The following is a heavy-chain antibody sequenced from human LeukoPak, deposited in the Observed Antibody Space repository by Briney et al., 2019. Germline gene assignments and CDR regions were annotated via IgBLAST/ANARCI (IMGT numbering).Heavy chain of an antibody. J-gene: IGHJ4*02. V-gene: IGHV1-2*02. CDR2: INPNSGGT. CDR1: GYIFTGYY. D-gene: IGHD5/OR15-5a*01. CDR3: ATARDRNSVYSSLDC. Sequence: ASVKVSCKASGYIFTGYYMHWVRQAPGQGLEWMGWINPNSGGTNYAQKFQGRVTMTRDTSISTAYMELSSLRSDDTAVYYCATARDRNSVYSSLDCWGQGTLVTVSS.